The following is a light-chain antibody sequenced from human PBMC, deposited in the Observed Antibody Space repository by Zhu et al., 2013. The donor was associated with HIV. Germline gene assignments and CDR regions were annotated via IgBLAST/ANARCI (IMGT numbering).Light chain of an antibody. Sequence: QSALTQPASVSGSPGQSITISCTGTSSDIGAYNYVSWYQHHPGKVPKLMIYAVSNRPSGVSDRFSGSKSGNTASLTISGLQAEDEADYYCSSYTSSSTVVFGGGTKLTVL. CDR2: AVS. CDR1: SSDIGAYNY. J-gene: IGLJ2*01. CDR3: SSYTSSSTVV. V-gene: IGLV2-14*01.